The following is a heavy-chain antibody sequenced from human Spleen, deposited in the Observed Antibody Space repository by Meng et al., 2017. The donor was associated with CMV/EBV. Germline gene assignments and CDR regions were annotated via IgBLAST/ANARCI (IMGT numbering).Heavy chain of an antibody. CDR3: ARDPQGIAARPGFDP. J-gene: IGHJ5*02. D-gene: IGHD6-6*01. V-gene: IGHV4-39*07. Sequence: SETLSLTCTVSGGSISSSSYYWGWIRQPPGKGLEWIGSIYYSGSTYYNPSLKSRVTISVDTSKNQFSLKLSSVTAADTAVYYCARDPQGIAARPGFDPWGQGTLVTVSS. CDR1: GGSISSSSYY. CDR2: IYYSGST.